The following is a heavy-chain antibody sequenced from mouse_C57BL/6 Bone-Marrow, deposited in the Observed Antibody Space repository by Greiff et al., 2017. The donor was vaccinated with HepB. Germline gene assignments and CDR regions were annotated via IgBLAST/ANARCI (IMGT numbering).Heavy chain of an antibody. D-gene: IGHD2-5*01. Sequence: VHLVESGPGLVAPSQSLSITCTVSGFSLTSYGVHWVRQPPGKGLEWLVVIWSDGSTTYNSALKSRLSISKDNSKSQVFLKMNSLQTDDTAMYYCARHRYSNYYAMDYWGQGTSVTVSS. CDR1: GFSLTSYG. CDR2: IWSDGST. CDR3: ARHRYSNYYAMDY. J-gene: IGHJ4*01. V-gene: IGHV2-6-1*01.